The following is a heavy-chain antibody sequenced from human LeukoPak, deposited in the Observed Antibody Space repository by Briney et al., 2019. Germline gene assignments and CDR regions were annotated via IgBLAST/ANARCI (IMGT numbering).Heavy chain of an antibody. Sequence: GESLKISCKGSGYSFTSYWIAWVRQTPGKGLEWMGIIYPHDSDIRYNPPFQGQVTISADKSISTAYLQWGSLKASDTAMYYCARMIGLGEVSPYFDYWGQGTLVTVSS. CDR1: GYSFTSYW. V-gene: IGHV5-51*01. J-gene: IGHJ4*02. CDR2: IYPHDSDI. CDR3: ARMIGLGEVSPYFDY. D-gene: IGHD3-16*02.